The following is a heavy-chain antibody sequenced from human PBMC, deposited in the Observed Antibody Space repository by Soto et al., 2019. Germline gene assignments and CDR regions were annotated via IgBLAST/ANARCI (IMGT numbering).Heavy chain of an antibody. V-gene: IGHV1-46*01. CDR1: GYTFTDSF. D-gene: IGHD3-16*01. J-gene: IGHJ4*02. CDR2: INPGADRT. Sequence: ASVKVSCKTSGYTFTDSFIHWVRQAPGQGLEWMGIINPGADRTTYPQKFQGRVTITADRSTGTAYMELTSLRSEDTAVYYCARGTPAPTYYFDSWGQGTLVTVSS. CDR3: ARGTPAPTYYFDS.